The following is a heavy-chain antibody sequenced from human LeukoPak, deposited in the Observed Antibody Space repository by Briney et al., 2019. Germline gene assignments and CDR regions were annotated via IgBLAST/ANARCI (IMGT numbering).Heavy chain of an antibody. D-gene: IGHD3-10*01. V-gene: IGHV4-59*01. CDR1: GGSISSNY. CDR2: IYYSGIT. CDR3: ARAYHGSGSFSLLFDP. J-gene: IGHJ5*02. Sequence: SETLSLTCTVSGGSISSNYWSWVRQPPGKGLEWIGYIYYSGITNSNPSLKSRVTISVDTSKNQFSLKLSSVTAADTAVYYCARAYHGSGSFSLLFDPWGQGTLVTVSS.